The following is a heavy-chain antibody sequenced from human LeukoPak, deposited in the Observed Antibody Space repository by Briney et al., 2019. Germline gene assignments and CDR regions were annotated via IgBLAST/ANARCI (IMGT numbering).Heavy chain of an antibody. Sequence: SVKVSCKASGGTFSSYAISWVRQAPGQGLEWMGRIIPILGIANYAQKFQGRVTITADKSTSTAYMELSSLRSEDTAVYYCARDIWLGPSIEYWGQGTLVTVSS. CDR2: IIPILGIA. J-gene: IGHJ4*02. CDR3: ARDIWLGPSIEY. CDR1: GGTFSSYA. D-gene: IGHD3-9*01. V-gene: IGHV1-69*04.